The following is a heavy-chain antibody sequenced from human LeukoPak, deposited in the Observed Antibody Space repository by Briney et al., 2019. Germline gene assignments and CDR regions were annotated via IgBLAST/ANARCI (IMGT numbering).Heavy chain of an antibody. CDR3: ARVDSSWYSSDY. CDR1: GGSVSSGSYC. V-gene: IGHV4-61*01. Sequence: SETLSLTCTVSGGSVSSGSYCWSWIRPPPGKKLEWIGYIYYSGSTNYNPSLKSRVTISVDTSKNQFSLRLSSVTAADTAVYYCARVDSSWYSSDYWGQGTLVTVSS. D-gene: IGHD6-13*01. CDR2: IYYSGST. J-gene: IGHJ4*02.